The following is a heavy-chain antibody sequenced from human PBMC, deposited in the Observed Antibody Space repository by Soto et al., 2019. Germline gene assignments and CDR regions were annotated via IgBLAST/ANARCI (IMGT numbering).Heavy chain of an antibody. CDR3: ARPYSNRWSIYYGMDV. CDR2: ISSSSNII. Sequence: DVQLVESGGGLVQPGGSLRLSCVDSGLNISTYSMNWVRQPPGKGLEWISYISSSSNIIYYADSVKGRFTISRDNAKNSLYLQMNSLRDEDTAVYYCARPYSNRWSIYYGMDVWGQGTTVTVSS. V-gene: IGHV3-48*02. J-gene: IGHJ6*02. CDR1: GLNISTYS. D-gene: IGHD6-13*01.